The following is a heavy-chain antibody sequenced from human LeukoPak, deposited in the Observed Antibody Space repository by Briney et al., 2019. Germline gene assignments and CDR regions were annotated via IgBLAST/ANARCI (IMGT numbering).Heavy chain of an antibody. V-gene: IGHV3-7*01. J-gene: IGHJ4*02. CDR1: GFTFSNYW. CDR2: INQDGSQI. Sequence: GGSLRLSCVASGFTFSNYWMSWVRQAPGRGLEWAANINQDGSQIYYMDSVEGRFTISRDNSKNSVYLQVNSLRAEDTAVYYCARIGYSSSSFDYWGQGTLVTVSS. D-gene: IGHD6-6*01. CDR3: ARIGYSSSSFDY.